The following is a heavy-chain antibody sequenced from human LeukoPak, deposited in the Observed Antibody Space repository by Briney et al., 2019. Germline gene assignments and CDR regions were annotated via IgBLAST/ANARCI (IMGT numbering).Heavy chain of an antibody. CDR1: GFTFSSYS. D-gene: IGHD5-18*01. Sequence: GGSLRLPCAASGFTFSSYSMNWVRQAPGKGLEWVSSISSSSSYIYYADSVKGRFTISRDNAKNSLYLQMNSLRAEDTAVYYCARRGYSYVGNDYWGQGTLVTVSS. CDR2: ISSSSSYI. CDR3: ARRGYSYVGNDY. J-gene: IGHJ4*02. V-gene: IGHV3-21*01.